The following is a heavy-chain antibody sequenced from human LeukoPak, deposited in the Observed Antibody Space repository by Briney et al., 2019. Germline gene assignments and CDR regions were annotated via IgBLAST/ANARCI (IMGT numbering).Heavy chain of an antibody. CDR3: ARGGRRTHYYGSGTGGYFAL. J-gene: IGHJ2*01. CDR1: GGSFSDYY. V-gene: IGHV4-34*01. D-gene: IGHD3-10*01. Sequence: PSETLSLTCAVYGGSFSDYYWGWIRQPPGKGLEWIGEINHSGSTNNNPSLKSRLTMSVDTSKNQFSLKLSSVTAADTAVYYCARGGRRTHYYGSGTGGYFALWGRGTLVSVSS. CDR2: INHSGST.